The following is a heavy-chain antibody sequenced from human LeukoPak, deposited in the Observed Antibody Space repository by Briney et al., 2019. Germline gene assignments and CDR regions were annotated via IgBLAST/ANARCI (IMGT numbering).Heavy chain of an antibody. CDR1: EFTFSSYW. CDR2: IKQDGSEK. CDR3: ARETPYYDFYYYYYYMDV. Sequence: GGSLRLSRAASEFTFSSYWMNWVRQAPGKGLEWVDNIKQDGSEKYYVDSVKGRFTISRDNAKNSLYLQMNSLRAEDTAVYYCARETPYYDFYYYYYYMDVWGKGTTVNVSS. D-gene: IGHD3-3*01. J-gene: IGHJ6*03. V-gene: IGHV3-7*01.